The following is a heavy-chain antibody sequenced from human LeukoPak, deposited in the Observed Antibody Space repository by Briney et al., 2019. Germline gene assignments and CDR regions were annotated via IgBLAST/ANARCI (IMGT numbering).Heavy chain of an antibody. CDR1: GGSISSYY. D-gene: IGHD2-21*02. V-gene: IGHV4-4*07. Sequence: PSETLSLTCTVSGGSISSYYWSWIRQPAGKGLEWIGRIYTSGSTNYNPSLKSRVTMSVDTSKNQLSLKLSSVTAADTAVYYCAREGDYCGGDCYRAFDIWGQGTMVTVSS. CDR3: AREGDYCGGDCYRAFDI. J-gene: IGHJ3*02. CDR2: IYTSGST.